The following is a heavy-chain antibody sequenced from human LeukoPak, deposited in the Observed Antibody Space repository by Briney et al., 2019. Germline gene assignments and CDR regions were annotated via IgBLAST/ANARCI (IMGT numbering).Heavy chain of an antibody. V-gene: IGHV4-59*01. Sequence: SETLSLTCTISGGSISNYFWSWIRQPPGKGLEWIGYISYSGSTDHNPSLKSRVTISLDTSKNQFSLKLSSATAADTAVYYCARHTTSGWYQVVYWGQGTLVTVSS. CDR2: ISYSGST. J-gene: IGHJ4*02. CDR3: ARHTTSGWYQVVY. CDR1: GGSISNYF. D-gene: IGHD6-19*01.